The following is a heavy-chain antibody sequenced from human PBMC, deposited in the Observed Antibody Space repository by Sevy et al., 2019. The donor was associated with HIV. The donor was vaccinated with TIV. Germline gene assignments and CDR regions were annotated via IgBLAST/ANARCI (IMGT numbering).Heavy chain of an antibody. CDR2: IKRDGSEK. V-gene: IGHV3-7*03. Sequence: GGSLRLSCAASGFTFSNYWMTWVRQAPGKGLEWVANIKRDGSEKYYVASVKGRFIISRDNAKNSLYMQMNSLRAEDTAVYYCARDCNSASCLWGLDVWGQRTTVTVSS. J-gene: IGHJ6*02. CDR3: ARDCNSASCLWGLDV. CDR1: GFTFSNYW. D-gene: IGHD2-2*01.